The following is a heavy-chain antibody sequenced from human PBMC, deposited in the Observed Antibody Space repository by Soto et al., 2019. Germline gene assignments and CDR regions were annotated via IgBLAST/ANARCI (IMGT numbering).Heavy chain of an antibody. CDR1: GFTFSSYA. CDR2: ISGSCGST. CDR3: AKYSGYDFYGQELDY. J-gene: IGHJ4*02. Sequence: EVQLLESGGGLVQPGGSLRLSCAASGFTFSSYAMSWVRQAPGKGLEWVSAISGSCGSTYYADSVKGRFTISRDNSKNTLYLQMNSLRAEDTAVYYCAKYSGYDFYGQELDYWGQGTLVTVSS. V-gene: IGHV3-23*01. D-gene: IGHD5-12*01.